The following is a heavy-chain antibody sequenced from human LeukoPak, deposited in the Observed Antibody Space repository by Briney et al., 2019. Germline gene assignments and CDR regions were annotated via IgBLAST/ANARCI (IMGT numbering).Heavy chain of an antibody. CDR2: INRSGST. CDR3: ASLLYSSSSPHFDY. CDR1: GGSFSGYY. Sequence: SETLSLTCAVYGGSFSGYYWSWIRQPPGKGLEWIGEINRSGSTNYNPSLKSRVTISVDTSKNQFSLKLSSVTAADTAVYYCASLLYSSSSPHFDYWGQGTLVTVSS. D-gene: IGHD6-6*01. V-gene: IGHV4-34*01. J-gene: IGHJ4*02.